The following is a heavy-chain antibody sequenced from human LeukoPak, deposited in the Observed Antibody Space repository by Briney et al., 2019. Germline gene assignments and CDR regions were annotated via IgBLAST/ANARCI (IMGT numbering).Heavy chain of an antibody. V-gene: IGHV3-53*01. Sequence: GGSLRLSCAVSGFGVSVYYMTWVRQAPGKGLEWVSVIFSDGSTYYADSVKGRFTISRDNSKNTLYLQMNSLRAEDTAVYYCAKGAYSSGPNWFDPWGQGTLVTVSS. CDR2: IFSDGST. CDR3: AKGAYSSGPNWFDP. CDR1: GFGVSVYY. D-gene: IGHD6-19*01. J-gene: IGHJ5*02.